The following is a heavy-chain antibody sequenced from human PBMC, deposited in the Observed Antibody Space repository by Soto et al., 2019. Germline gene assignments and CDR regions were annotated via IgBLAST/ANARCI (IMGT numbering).Heavy chain of an antibody. V-gene: IGHV1-69*14. CDR2: IVVDSNTA. D-gene: IGHD3-3*01. CDR3: ARAIKRLEVNYYFDV. CDR1: GSTFNNFA. J-gene: IGHJ4*02. Sequence: QVVLLQSGAEVKAPGSSVRVSCQVSGSTFNNFAFSWVRQAPGNGPEWMGGIVVDSNTAEYSQRFQDRVTITADTSSKTLYMELGSLTFEDTDVYYCARAIKRLEVNYYFDVCGQGTLVTVSS.